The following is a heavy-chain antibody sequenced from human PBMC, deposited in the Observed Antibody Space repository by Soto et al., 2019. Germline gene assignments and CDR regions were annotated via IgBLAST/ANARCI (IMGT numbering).Heavy chain of an antibody. D-gene: IGHD3-10*01. V-gene: IGHV6-1*01. CDR2: TYYRSRFFS. J-gene: IGHJ5*02. CDR1: GDSVSIYSAA. Sequence: SQTLSITCVISGDSVSIYSAAWNWIRQSPSGGLEWLGRTYYRSRFFSDYAESVKSRIIINPDTSKNQFSLQLKSVTPEDTAVYYCVRDRYSSSGWFDPWGQGTPVTVSS. CDR3: VRDRYSSSGWFDP.